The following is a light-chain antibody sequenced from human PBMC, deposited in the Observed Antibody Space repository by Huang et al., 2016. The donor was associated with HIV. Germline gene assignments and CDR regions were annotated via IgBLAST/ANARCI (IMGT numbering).Light chain of an antibody. V-gene: IGKV3-11*01. CDR3: QQRNNWPPWT. J-gene: IGKJ1*01. CDR2: DAS. CDR1: QSIGSY. Sequence: EIVLTQSPATLSLSPGEGATLSCRASQSIGSYLAWYQQRPGQAPRRLIYDASSRPTGIPARFGGRGSGTDFTLTISSLEAEDFAVYYCQQRNNWPPWTFGQGTKVELK.